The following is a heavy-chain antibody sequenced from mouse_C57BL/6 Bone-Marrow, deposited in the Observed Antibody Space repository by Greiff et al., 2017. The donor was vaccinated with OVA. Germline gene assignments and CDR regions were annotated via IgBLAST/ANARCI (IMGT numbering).Heavy chain of an antibody. Sequence: VQLQQSGAELVRPGTSVKVSCKASGYAFTNYLIEWVKQRPGQGLEWIGVINPGSGGTNYNEKFKGKATLTADKSSSTAYIQLSSLTSEDSAVYFWARTTVVAPFAYWGQGTLVTVSA. V-gene: IGHV1-54*01. D-gene: IGHD1-1*01. CDR3: ARTTVVAPFAY. J-gene: IGHJ3*01. CDR2: INPGSGGT. CDR1: GYAFTNYL.